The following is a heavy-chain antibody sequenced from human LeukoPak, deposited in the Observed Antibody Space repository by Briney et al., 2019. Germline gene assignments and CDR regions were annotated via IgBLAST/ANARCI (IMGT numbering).Heavy chain of an antibody. Sequence: SETLSLTCTVSGGSISSGGYYWSWIRQHPGKGLEWIGYIYYSGSTYYNPSLKSRVTISVDTSKNQFSLQLNSVTPEDTAVYYCARDIVGATIALDYWGQGSLVTVSS. CDR1: GGSISSGGYY. J-gene: IGHJ4*02. V-gene: IGHV4-31*03. CDR2: IYYSGST. CDR3: ARDIVGATIALDY. D-gene: IGHD1-26*01.